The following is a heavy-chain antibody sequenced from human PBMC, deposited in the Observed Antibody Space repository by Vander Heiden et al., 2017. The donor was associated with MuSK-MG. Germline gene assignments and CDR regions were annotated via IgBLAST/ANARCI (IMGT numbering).Heavy chain of an antibody. V-gene: IGHV3-15*01. J-gene: IGHJ4*02. CDR1: GFTFSNAW. CDR2: IKSKTDGGTT. CDR3: TTGLWRDYFDY. D-gene: IGHD2-21*01. Sequence: EVQLVESGGGLVQPGGSLRPSCAASGFTFSNAWMSWVRQAPGKGLEWVGRIKSKTDGGTTDYAAPVKGRFTISRDDSKNTLYLQMNSLKTEDTAVYYCTTGLWRDYFDYWGQGTLVTVSS.